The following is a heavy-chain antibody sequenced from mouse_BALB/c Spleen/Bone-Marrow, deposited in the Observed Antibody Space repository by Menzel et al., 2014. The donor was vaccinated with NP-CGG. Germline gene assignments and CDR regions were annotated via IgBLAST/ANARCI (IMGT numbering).Heavy chain of an antibody. Sequence: EVQLQQSGGGLVRPGGSRKLSCAASGFTFSSFAMHWIRQAPEKGLEWVAFISSGCNIIHYADTVKGRFTISRDNPKNTLFLQMTSLRSEDTAMYYCGSSSDYWGQGTTLTVSS. CDR2: ISSGCNII. CDR3: GSSSDY. J-gene: IGHJ2*01. D-gene: IGHD1-1*01. V-gene: IGHV5-17*02. CDR1: GFTFSSFA.